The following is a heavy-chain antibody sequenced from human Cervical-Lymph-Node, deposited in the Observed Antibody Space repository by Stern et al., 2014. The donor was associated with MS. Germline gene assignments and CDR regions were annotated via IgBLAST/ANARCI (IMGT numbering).Heavy chain of an antibody. CDR3: ARGELKEGLVRGMDV. D-gene: IGHD1-26*01. J-gene: IGHJ6*02. CDR2: IIPIIGTA. CDR1: GGTFSSYA. V-gene: IGHV1-69*01. Sequence: VQLVESGAEVKKPGASVKVSCKASGGTFSSYAISWVRQAPGQGLEWMGGIIPIIGTANYAQKFKGRVTITTDESTSTAYMELSSLRSEDTAVYYCARGELKEGLVRGMDVWGQGTTVTVSS.